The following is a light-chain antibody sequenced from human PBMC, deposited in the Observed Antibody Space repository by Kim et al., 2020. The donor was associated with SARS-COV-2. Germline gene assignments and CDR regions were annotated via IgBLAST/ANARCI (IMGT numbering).Light chain of an antibody. CDR2: DTY. V-gene: IGKV3-11*01. J-gene: IGKJ4*01. Sequence: MSPGERATLSCRASQNVGNNLAWYQQKPGQAPRLLIYDTYNRATGTPARFSGGGSGTDFTLTISSLEPEDFAVYYCQQRNSLPLTFGGGTKVDIK. CDR3: QQRNSLPLT. CDR1: QNVGNN.